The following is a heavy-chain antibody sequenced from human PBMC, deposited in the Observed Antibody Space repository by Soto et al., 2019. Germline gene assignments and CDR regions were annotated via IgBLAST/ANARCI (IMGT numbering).Heavy chain of an antibody. V-gene: IGHV1-18*01. CDR3: PSASTIAVAGKET. Sequence: QVQLVQSGGEVKKPGASVKVSCKASGDTVTKYGISWVRQAPGQGLEWLGWISFYNGHTNYALKFQDRITFTTDTSTSTASMELRDLTADDTAVYDCPSASTIAVAGKETWGQGTLVTVSS. J-gene: IGHJ4*02. D-gene: IGHD6-19*01. CDR2: ISFYNGHT. CDR1: GDTVTKYG.